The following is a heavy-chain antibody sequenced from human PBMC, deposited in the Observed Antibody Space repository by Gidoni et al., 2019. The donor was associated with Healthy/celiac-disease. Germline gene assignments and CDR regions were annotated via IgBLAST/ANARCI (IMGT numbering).Heavy chain of an antibody. CDR2: IYHSGST. J-gene: IGHJ4*02. D-gene: IGHD1-7*01. V-gene: IGHV4-30-2*01. Sequence: QLQLQESGSGLVKPSQTLSLTCAVSGGSISSGGYSWSWIRQPPGKGLEWIGYIYHSGSTYYNPSLKSRVTISVDRSKNQFSLKLSSVTAADTAVYYCARDRGTGTIHYFDYWGQGTLVTVSS. CDR1: GGSISSGGYS. CDR3: ARDRGTGTIHYFDY.